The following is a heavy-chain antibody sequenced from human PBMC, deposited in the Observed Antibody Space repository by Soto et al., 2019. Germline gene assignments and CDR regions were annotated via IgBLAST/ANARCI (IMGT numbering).Heavy chain of an antibody. V-gene: IGHV4-59*01. CDR3: ARDSYSGYGNFDY. D-gene: IGHD5-12*01. CDR1: GGSISNYY. J-gene: IGHJ4*02. Sequence: SETLSLTCTVSGGSISNYYWSWIRQPPGKGLEWIGYIYYSGSTNYHPSLKSRVTISVDTSKNQFSLRLSSVTAADTAVYFCARDSYSGYGNFDYWGQGTLVTVSS. CDR2: IYYSGST.